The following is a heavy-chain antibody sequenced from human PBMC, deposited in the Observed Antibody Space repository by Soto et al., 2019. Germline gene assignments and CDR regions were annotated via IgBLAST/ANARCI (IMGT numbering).Heavy chain of an antibody. CDR3: GLRTGNCNPLAD. CDR1: GGTTSSYT. D-gene: IGHD1-20*01. CDR2: IVPMINKI. V-gene: IGHV1-69*02. Sequence: QVQLVQSGAEVERPGSSVKVSCKTSGGTTSSYTIGWVRQAPGQGLEWMGNIVPMINKIDYAQKFQGRVTITADKSTRTVYMELNSLRSEDTAVYFCGLRTGNCNPLADWGQGTLVTVSS. J-gene: IGHJ4*02.